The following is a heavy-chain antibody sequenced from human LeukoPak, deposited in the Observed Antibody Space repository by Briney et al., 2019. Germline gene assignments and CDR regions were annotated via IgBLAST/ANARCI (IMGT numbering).Heavy chain of an antibody. CDR1: GFTFSSYW. V-gene: IGHV3-7*01. J-gene: IGHJ3*02. D-gene: IGHD1-7*01. CDR2: IKQDGSEK. CDR3: ARDHSRYNWNYVEAFDI. Sequence: GGSLRLSCAASGFTFSSYWMSWVRQAPGKGLEWVANIKQDGSEKYYVDSVKGRFTISRDNAKNSLYLQMNSLRAEDTAVYYCARDHSRYNWNYVEAFDIWGQGTMVTVSS.